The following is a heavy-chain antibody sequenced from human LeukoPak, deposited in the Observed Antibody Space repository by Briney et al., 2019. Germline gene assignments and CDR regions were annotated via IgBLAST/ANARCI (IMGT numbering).Heavy chain of an antibody. CDR2: IIPIFGSA. CDR1: GGTFSNYA. Sequence: SVKVSCKAAGGTFSNYAISWLRQAPGQGLEWLGGIIPIFGSANYAQKFQGRVTITADESTSTAYMDLSSLRSDDTAVYYCATEGPLVRGIKAFDFWGQGTLVTVSS. V-gene: IGHV1-69*13. J-gene: IGHJ4*02. CDR3: ATEGPLVRGIKAFDF. D-gene: IGHD3-10*01.